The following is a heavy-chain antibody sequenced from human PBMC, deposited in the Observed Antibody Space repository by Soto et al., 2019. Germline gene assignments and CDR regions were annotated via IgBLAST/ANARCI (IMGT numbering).Heavy chain of an antibody. CDR3: ARSIVVVTALDY. D-gene: IGHD2-21*02. J-gene: IGHJ4*02. CDR1: GYTFTSYA. V-gene: IGHV1-3*05. Sequence: QVQLVQSGAEEKKPGASVKVSCKASGYTFTSYAMHWVRQAPGQRLEWMGWINAGNGNTKYSHKFQGRVTITRDTSASIAYMELSSLRSEDTAVYYCARSIVVVTALDYWGQGTLVTVSS. CDR2: INAGNGNT.